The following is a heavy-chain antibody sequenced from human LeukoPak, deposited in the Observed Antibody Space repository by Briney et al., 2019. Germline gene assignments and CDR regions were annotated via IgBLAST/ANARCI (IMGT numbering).Heavy chain of an antibody. CDR1: GGSISSSSYY. V-gene: IGHV4-39*01. J-gene: IGHJ4*02. Sequence: PSETLSLTCTVSGGSISSSSYYWGWIRQPPGKGLEWIGSIYYSGSTYYNPSLKSRVTISVDTSKNQFSLKLSSVTAADTAVYYCARVWFGELLFGGYFDYWGQGTLVTVSS. CDR2: IYYSGST. CDR3: ARVWFGELLFGGYFDY. D-gene: IGHD3-10*01.